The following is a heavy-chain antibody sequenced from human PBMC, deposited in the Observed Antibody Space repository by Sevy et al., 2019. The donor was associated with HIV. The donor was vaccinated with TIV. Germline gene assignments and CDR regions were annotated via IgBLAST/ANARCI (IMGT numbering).Heavy chain of an antibody. CDR1: GYTFTSYD. CDR3: ARSWGTSYYYYDAFDV. D-gene: IGHD2-2*01. CDR2: IMAQSGNT. Sequence: ASVKVSCKTSGYTFTSYDIHWVRQATGQGLEWMGGIMAQSGNTGYAQKFQGRVTMTRDTSISTAYMELSSLRSEDTGVYYCARSWGTSYYYYDAFDVWGQGTTVTVSS. V-gene: IGHV1-8*01. J-gene: IGHJ6*02.